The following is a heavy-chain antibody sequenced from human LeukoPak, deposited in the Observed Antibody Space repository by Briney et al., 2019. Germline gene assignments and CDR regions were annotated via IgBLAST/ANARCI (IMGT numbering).Heavy chain of an antibody. Sequence: ASVKVSCKASGYTFTSYGISWVRQAPGQGLEWMGWISAYNGNTNYAQKFQGRVTFTRDTSITTAYMELSSLGSEDTAVYYCARAPHRNLLLNYDYVFDYWGQGTLVTVSS. CDR3: ARAPHRNLLLNYDYVFDY. D-gene: IGHD3-16*01. CDR1: GYTFTSYG. CDR2: ISAYNGNT. J-gene: IGHJ4*02. V-gene: IGHV1-18*01.